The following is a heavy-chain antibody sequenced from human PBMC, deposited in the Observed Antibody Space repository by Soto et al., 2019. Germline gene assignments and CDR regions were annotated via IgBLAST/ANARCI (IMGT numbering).Heavy chain of an antibody. CDR3: ARDSCGVTNCYGHFDF. V-gene: IGHV3-33*01. CDR1: GFSFSSYG. J-gene: IGHJ4*02. CDR2: IWFDGNKR. D-gene: IGHD2-2*01. Sequence: SLRLSCAASGFSFSSYGMHWVRQAPGTGLEWVAIIWFDGNKRYYAESVKGRFTVSRDNSKNTMYLQMTSLRVEDTAVYYCARDSCGVTNCYGHFDFWGQGSLVTVSS.